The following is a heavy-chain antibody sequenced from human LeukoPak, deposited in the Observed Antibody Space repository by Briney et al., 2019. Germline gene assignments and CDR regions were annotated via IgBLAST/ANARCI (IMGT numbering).Heavy chain of an antibody. Sequence: GGSLRLSCAASGYTFSSYWMHWVRQPPGKGLMYVSRVKSDGTYTSYADSVKGRITISRDNSKNTLDLQMDSLRVEDTAVYFCAKEPNAYSSGWYFQDWGQGTLVTVSS. CDR3: AKEPNAYSSGWYFQD. CDR1: GYTFSSYW. CDR2: VKSDGTYT. D-gene: IGHD6-25*01. V-gene: IGHV3-74*01. J-gene: IGHJ1*01.